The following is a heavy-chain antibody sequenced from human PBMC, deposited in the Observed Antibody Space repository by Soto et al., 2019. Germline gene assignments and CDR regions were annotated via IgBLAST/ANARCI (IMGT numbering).Heavy chain of an antibody. J-gene: IGHJ5*02. V-gene: IGHV4-59*12. D-gene: IGHD1-1*01. Sequence: SETLSLTCTVSGGSTSTYYWSWIRQPPGKGLEWTGHIYYSGSTNYNPSLKSRVTITVDTSKNQFSLKLSSVPAADTAVYYCARAPRGVPNLFDPWGQGTLVTVSS. CDR3: ARAPRGVPNLFDP. CDR2: IYYSGST. CDR1: GGSTSTYY.